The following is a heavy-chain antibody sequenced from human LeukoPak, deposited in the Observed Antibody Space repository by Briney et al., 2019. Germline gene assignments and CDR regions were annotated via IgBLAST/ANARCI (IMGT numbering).Heavy chain of an antibody. CDR3: AKDALWEQWLPGYSDY. Sequence: PGGSLRLSCAASEFIFSTYSMHWVRQVPGKGLEWVVIISYDGTNKYYADSVQGRFTISRDNSKNTLYLQMDSLRADDTAVYYCAKDALWEQWLPGYSDYWGQGTLVTVSS. CDR2: ISYDGTNK. J-gene: IGHJ4*02. CDR1: EFIFSTYS. D-gene: IGHD6-19*01. V-gene: IGHV3-30-3*01.